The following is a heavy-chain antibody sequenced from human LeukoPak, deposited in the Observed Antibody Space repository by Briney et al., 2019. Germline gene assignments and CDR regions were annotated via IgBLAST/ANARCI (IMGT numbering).Heavy chain of an antibody. CDR2: ISSSSSYI. J-gene: IGHJ4*02. CDR3: AREGGYSYGWYFDY. V-gene: IGHV3-21*01. CDR1: GFTFSSYS. D-gene: IGHD5-18*01. Sequence: GGSLRLSCAASGFTFSSYSMNWIRQAPGKGLEWVSSISSSSSYIYYADSVKGRFTISRDSAKNSLYLQMNSLRAEDTAVYYCAREGGYSYGWYFDYWGQGTLVTVSS.